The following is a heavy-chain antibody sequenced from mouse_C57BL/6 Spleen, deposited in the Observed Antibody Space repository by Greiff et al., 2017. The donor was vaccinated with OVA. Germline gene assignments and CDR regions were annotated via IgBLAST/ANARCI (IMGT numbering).Heavy chain of an antibody. Sequence: QVQLQQPGAELVMPGASVKLSCKASGYTFTSYWMHWVKQRPGQGLAWIGEIDPSDSYTNYNQKFKGKSTLTVDKSSSTAYLQLSSLTSEDSAVYYCARSDYGSSYGWYFDVWGTGTTVTVSS. CDR3: ARSDYGSSYGWYFDV. CDR1: GYTFTSYW. D-gene: IGHD1-1*01. J-gene: IGHJ1*03. CDR2: IDPSDSYT. V-gene: IGHV1-69*01.